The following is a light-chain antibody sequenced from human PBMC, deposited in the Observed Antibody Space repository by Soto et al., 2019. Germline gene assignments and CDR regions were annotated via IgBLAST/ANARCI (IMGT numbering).Light chain of an antibody. CDR1: QSISNY. V-gene: IGKV1-39*01. Sequence: DIQMTQSPSSLSPSVGDRVTITCRASQSISNYLNWYQQKTGKAHKLLIYAASSLQSGFPSTFSGSGSGTDFTLTISSLQPEDFATYYCQQSSSTPLTFGQGTKMEIK. CDR3: QQSSSTPLT. J-gene: IGKJ1*01. CDR2: AAS.